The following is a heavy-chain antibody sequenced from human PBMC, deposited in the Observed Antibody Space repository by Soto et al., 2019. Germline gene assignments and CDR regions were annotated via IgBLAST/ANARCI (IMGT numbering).Heavy chain of an antibody. D-gene: IGHD3-10*01. V-gene: IGHV3-33*01. CDR1: GFTFSSYG. CDR3: ARGGLLWFGELSSVDAFDI. CDR2: IWYDGSNK. J-gene: IGHJ3*02. Sequence: QVQLVESGGGVVQPGRSLRLSCAASGFTFSSYGMHWVRQAPGKGLEWVAVIWYDGSNKYYADSVKGRFTISRDNSKNXLXXQMNSLRAEDTAVYYCARGGLLWFGELSSVDAFDIWGQGTMVTVSS.